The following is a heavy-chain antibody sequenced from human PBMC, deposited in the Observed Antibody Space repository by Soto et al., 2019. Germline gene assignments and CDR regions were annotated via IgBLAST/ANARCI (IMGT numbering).Heavy chain of an antibody. CDR1: GYTFTNYG. V-gene: IGHV1-18*01. CDR2: VNGDSGNT. Sequence: GAEVKSPGASVKISCKTSGYTFTNYGITWVRQAPGQGLAWVGWVNGDSGNTNYAPKMEGRVTMTTDASTSTADMELRRLRSDETGVYYCSRGSGLNDGSDLWGQGTVVTV. CDR3: SRGSGLNDGSDL. J-gene: IGHJ3*01.